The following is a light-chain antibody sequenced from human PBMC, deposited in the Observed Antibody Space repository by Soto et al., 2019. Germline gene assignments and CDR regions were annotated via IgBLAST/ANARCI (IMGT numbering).Light chain of an antibody. J-gene: IGKJ1*01. CDR2: GAS. CDR1: QSVSSTS. Sequence: EMVLTQSPGTLSLSPGERATISCRASQSVSSTSLAWYQQKPGQAPRLLMYGASSRATDIPDRFSASGSGTEFTFPISSLQSEDFVVYYCQQYNDWPPTFGQGTKVDI. V-gene: IGKV3-20*01. CDR3: QQYNDWPPT.